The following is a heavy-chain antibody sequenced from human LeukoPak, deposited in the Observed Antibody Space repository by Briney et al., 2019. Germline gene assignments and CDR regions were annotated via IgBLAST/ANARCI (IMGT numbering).Heavy chain of an antibody. CDR3: ARRPYYYYYYMDV. J-gene: IGHJ6*03. Sequence: ASVKVSCKASGYTFTGYYMHWVRQAPGQGLEWMGWINPNSGGTNYAQKFQGRVTMTRDTSISTAYMELSRLRSDDTAVYYCARRPYYYYYYMDVWDKGTTVTVSS. V-gene: IGHV1-2*02. CDR1: GYTFTGYY. CDR2: INPNSGGT.